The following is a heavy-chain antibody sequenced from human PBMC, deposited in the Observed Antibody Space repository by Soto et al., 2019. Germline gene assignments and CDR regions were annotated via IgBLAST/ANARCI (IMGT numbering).Heavy chain of an antibody. CDR3: ARDAYGSGSYYNGTVGGDY. CDR1: GFTFSDYY. CDR2: ISSSGSTI. D-gene: IGHD3-10*01. J-gene: IGHJ4*02. Sequence: PGGSLGLSCAATGFTFSDYYMCWIRQAPGKGLEWVSYISSSGSTIYYADSVKGRFTISRDNAKNSLYLQMNSLRAEDTTVYYCARDAYGSGSYYNGTVGGDYWGQGTLVTVSS. V-gene: IGHV3-11*01.